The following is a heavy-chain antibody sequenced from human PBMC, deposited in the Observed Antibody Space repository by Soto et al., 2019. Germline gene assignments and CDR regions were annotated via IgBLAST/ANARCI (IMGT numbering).Heavy chain of an antibody. CDR3: ARDLGGGIAVAGPGNYYYYGMDV. CDR2: IYSGGST. J-gene: IGHJ6*02. CDR1: GFTVSSNY. V-gene: IGHV3-53*04. Sequence: GGSLRLSCAASGFTVSSNYMSWVRQAQGKGLEWVSVIYSGGSTYYADSVKGRFTISRHNSKNTLYLQMNSLRAEDTAVYYCARDLGGGIAVAGPGNYYYYGMDVWGQGTTVTVSS. D-gene: IGHD6-19*01.